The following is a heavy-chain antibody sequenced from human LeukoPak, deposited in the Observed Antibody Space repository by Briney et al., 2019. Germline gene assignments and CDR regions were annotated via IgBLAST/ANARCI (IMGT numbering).Heavy chain of an antibody. CDR3: AREKAYGDYDGYFDP. Sequence: ASVKVSCKASGYTFTRYYMHWVRQAPGQGLQWMGIINPSGGSTSYAQKFQGRVTITRDMSTSTVYMELGSLRSEDTAVYYCAREKAYGDYDGYFDPWGQGTLVTVSS. CDR2: INPSGGST. CDR1: GYTFTRYY. V-gene: IGHV1-46*01. D-gene: IGHD4-17*01. J-gene: IGHJ5*02.